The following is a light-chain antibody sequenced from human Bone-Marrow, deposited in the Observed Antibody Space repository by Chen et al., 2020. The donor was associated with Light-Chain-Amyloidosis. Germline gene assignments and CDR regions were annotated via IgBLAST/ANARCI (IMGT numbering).Light chain of an antibody. V-gene: IGLV2-14*01. CDR2: AVS. CDR1: SGDVGTYNY. CDR3: SSFTSSSSYV. J-gene: IGLJ1*01. Sequence: QSALTQPASVSGSPGQSITISCTGTSGDVGTYNYLSWYQHHPGKAPKVMIYAVSNRPSGVSNRFSGSKSGNTASLTISGLQAEDEADYYCSSFTSSSSYVFGPGTKVTVL.